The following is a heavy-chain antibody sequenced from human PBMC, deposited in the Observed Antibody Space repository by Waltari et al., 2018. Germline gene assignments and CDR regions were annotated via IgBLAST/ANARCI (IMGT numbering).Heavy chain of an antibody. J-gene: IGHJ6*04. V-gene: IGHV3-74*01. CDR3: ASDHYYSKDV. CDR1: GFIFSTYW. CDR2: IDTGDGSGT. Sequence: EVQLVESGGGLVQRGGSLRLSCEATGFIFSTYWMHWVRPAPGKGLVWVSRIDTGDGSGTSYADSVKGRLTISRDNAKNTLYLQMNSLRAEDTGVYYCASDHYYSKDVWGTGPTVTVSS.